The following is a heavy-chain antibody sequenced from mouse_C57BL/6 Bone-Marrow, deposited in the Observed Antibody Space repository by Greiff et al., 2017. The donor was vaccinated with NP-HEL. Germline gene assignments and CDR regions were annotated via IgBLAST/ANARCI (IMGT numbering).Heavy chain of an antibody. V-gene: IGHV5-17*01. Sequence: EVQLMESGGGLVKPGGSLKLSCAASGFTFSDYGMHWVRQAPEKGLEWVAYISSGSSTIYYADTVKGRFTISRDNAKNTLFLQMTSLRSEDTAMYYCARRWLLPYAMDYWGQGTSVTVSS. CDR1: GFTFSDYG. CDR3: ARRWLLPYAMDY. D-gene: IGHD2-3*01. CDR2: ISSGSSTI. J-gene: IGHJ4*01.